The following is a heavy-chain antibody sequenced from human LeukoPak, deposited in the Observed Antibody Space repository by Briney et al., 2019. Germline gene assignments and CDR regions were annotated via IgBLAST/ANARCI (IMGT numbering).Heavy chain of an antibody. Sequence: SETLSLTCAVSGGSISSSNWWSWVRHPPGKGLQWIGEIYHSGSTNYNPSLKSRVTISVDKSKNQFSLKLSSVTAADTAVYYCARDPRIVGASLDYWGQGTLVTVSS. J-gene: IGHJ4*02. V-gene: IGHV4-4*02. CDR2: IYHSGST. CDR3: ARDPRIVGASLDY. D-gene: IGHD1-26*01. CDR1: GGSISSSNW.